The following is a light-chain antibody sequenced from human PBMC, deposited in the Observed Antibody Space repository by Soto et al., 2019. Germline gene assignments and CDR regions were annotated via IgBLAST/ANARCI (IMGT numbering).Light chain of an antibody. CDR2: ADS. CDR1: SSDIGSYNL. Sequence: QSALTQPASVSGSPGQSITISCTGTSSDIGSYNLVSWYQQYPVKVPKLMIYADSKRPSGVSDRFSGSKSGNTASLTISGLQADDEADYYCCSYANRSLIFGGGTKLTVL. CDR3: CSYANRSLI. J-gene: IGLJ2*01. V-gene: IGLV2-23*01.